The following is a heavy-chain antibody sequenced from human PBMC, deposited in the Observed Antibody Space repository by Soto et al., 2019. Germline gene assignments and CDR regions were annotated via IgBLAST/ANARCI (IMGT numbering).Heavy chain of an antibody. CDR3: AREYTAWPLAYGLDV. V-gene: IGHV3-21*01. CDR1: GFTFCTYS. Sequence: PGGSLRLSCVGSGFTFCTYSINWVRKAPGKGLEWVSSISSRSEIYYADSVKGRFTISRDNAKNSVSLQMNSLRAEDAAVYYCAREYTAWPLAYGLDVWGQGTTVTVSS. J-gene: IGHJ6*02. CDR2: ISSRSEI. D-gene: IGHD2-2*02.